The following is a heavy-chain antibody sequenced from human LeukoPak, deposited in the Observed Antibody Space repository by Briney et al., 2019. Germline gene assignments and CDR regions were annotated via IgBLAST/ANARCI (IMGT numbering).Heavy chain of an antibody. V-gene: IGHV3-23*01. Sequence: GGSLRLSCEASGFTSSNYTMSWVRQAPGKGLEWVSSISGSGVNTNYADSVKGRFTISRDNSKNTLYLQVNSLRAEDTAVYYCVKRPVVGGQYYDYCGQGNVVMVS. CDR3: VKRPVVGGQYYDY. CDR2: ISGSGVNT. D-gene: IGHD1-26*01. J-gene: IGHJ4*02. CDR1: GFTSSNYT.